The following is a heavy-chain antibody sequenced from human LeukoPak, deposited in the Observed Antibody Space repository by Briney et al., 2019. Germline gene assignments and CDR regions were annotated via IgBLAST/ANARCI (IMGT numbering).Heavy chain of an antibody. V-gene: IGHV1-8*01. CDR3: ARAKPNSSSWYFSSYYYYYGMDV. J-gene: IGHJ6*02. CDR1: GYTFTSYD. CDR2: MNPNRGNT. Sequence: ASVKVSCKASGYTFTSYDINWVRQATGQGLEWMGWMNPNRGNTGYAQKFQGRVTMTRNTSISTAYMELSSLRSEDTAVYYCARAKPNSSSWYFSSYYYYYGMDVWGQGTTVTVSS. D-gene: IGHD6-13*01.